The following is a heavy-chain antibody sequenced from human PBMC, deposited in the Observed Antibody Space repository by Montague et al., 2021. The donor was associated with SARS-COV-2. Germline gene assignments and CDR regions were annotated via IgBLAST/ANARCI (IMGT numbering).Heavy chain of an antibody. CDR2: IYTSGRT. D-gene: IGHD4-17*01. CDR3: ARAPDDYGTFGS. CDR1: GDSIGSGSYY. J-gene: IGHJ5*01. Sequence: TLSLTCSVSGDSIGSGSYYRSWIRRAAGEGLEWIGRIYTSGRTDYNPSLINRVIISLDTSKNQFSLKLSSLTTADTGVYYCARAPDDYGTFGSWGQGTLVTVSS. V-gene: IGHV4-61*02.